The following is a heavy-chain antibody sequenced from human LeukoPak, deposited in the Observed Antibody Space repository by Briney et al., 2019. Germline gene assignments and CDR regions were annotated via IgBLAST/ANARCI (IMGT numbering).Heavy chain of an antibody. CDR2: IYHSGST. D-gene: IGHD2-2*01. Sequence: SETLSLTCAVSGYSISSGYYWGWIRQPPGKGLEWIGSIYHSGSTYHNPSLKSRVTISVDTSKNQFSLKLSSVTAADTAVYYCARTPVTPAASDYWGQGTLVTVSS. J-gene: IGHJ4*02. V-gene: IGHV4-38-2*01. CDR3: ARTPVTPAASDY. CDR1: GYSISSGYY.